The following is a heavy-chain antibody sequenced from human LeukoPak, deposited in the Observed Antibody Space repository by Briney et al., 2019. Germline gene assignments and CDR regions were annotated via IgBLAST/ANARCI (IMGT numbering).Heavy chain of an antibody. CDR1: GFTFTKYW. CDR3: AATYYYDSSGFYPFDY. J-gene: IGHJ4*02. CDR2: IKQDGSDK. Sequence: GGSLRLSCAASGFTFTKYWMTWVRQAPGKGLEWVGNIKQDGSDKNYMDSVKGRFTISRDNTKNSVYLQMSSLRAEDTAVYYCAATYYYDSSGFYPFDYWGQGTLVTVSS. V-gene: IGHV3-7*01. D-gene: IGHD3-22*01.